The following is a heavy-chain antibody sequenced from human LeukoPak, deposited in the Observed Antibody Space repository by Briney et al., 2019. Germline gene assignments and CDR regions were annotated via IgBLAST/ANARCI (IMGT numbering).Heavy chain of an antibody. CDR1: GFTFSNYA. V-gene: IGHV3-30-3*01. CDR2: ISYAGSNK. Sequence: GGSLRLSCAASGFTFSNYAMNWVRQAPGKGLEWVAVISYAGSNKFYADSVRGRVTISRDNSKNTLYLQMNNLKTEDTAVYYCARGQHRVTYSDDAFDIWGQGTMVTVSS. J-gene: IGHJ3*02. CDR3: ARGQHRVTYSDDAFDI. D-gene: IGHD4-11*01.